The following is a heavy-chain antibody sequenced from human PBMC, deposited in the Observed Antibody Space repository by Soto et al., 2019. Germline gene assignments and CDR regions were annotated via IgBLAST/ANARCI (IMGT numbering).Heavy chain of an antibody. V-gene: IGHV3-9*01. CDR1: GFTFDDYA. Sequence: EVQLVESGGGLVQPGRSLRLSCAASGFTFDDYAMHWVRQAPGKGLEWVSGISCSSGSIGYADSVKGRFTISRDNAKNHLYLQMNRLRAEYTALYNFAKDKSEQHNAFDTWGQGTMVTVSS. CDR2: ISCSSGSI. CDR3: AKDKSEQHNAFDT. D-gene: IGHD1-1*01. J-gene: IGHJ3*02.